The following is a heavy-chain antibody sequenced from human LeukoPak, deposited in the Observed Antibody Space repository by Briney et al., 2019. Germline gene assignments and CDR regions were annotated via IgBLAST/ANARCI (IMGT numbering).Heavy chain of an antibody. CDR1: GYTFTSYD. D-gene: IGHD6-6*01. CDR2: MNPNSGNT. V-gene: IGHV1-8*01. CDR3: ARSSIAARRRYYYYGMDV. J-gene: IGHJ6*02. Sequence: ASVKVSCKASGYTFTSYDINWVRQATGQGLEWMGWMNPNSGNTGYAQKFQDRVTMTRNTSISTAYIELSSLRSEDTAVYYCARSSIAARRRYYYYGMDVWGQGTTVTVSS.